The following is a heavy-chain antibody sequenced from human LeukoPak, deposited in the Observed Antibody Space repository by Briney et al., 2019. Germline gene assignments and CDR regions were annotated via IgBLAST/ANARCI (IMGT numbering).Heavy chain of an antibody. CDR1: GFTFSTYT. J-gene: IGHJ3*02. Sequence: GGSLRLSCAASGFTFSTYTMNWVSQAPGKGLEWVSTISSSSSYIYYGDSVKGRFTISRDNAKNSLYLQMNSLRAEDTAVYYCARDPYDSTGDETPLAFDIWGQATMVTVSS. CDR2: ISSSSSYI. D-gene: IGHD3-22*01. CDR3: ARDPYDSTGDETPLAFDI. V-gene: IGHV3-21*01.